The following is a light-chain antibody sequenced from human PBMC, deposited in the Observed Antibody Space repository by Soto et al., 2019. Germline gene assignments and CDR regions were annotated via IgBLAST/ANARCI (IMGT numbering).Light chain of an antibody. V-gene: IGLV2-14*03. CDR1: SSDVGGNKY. J-gene: IGLJ1*01. CDR3: IAGTGTTYV. Sequence: QSALTQPASVSGSPGQSITISCTGTSSDVGGNKYVSWYQHYPGKAPKLMICDVSNRPSGVSNRFSGSKSGNTASLTISGLQAEDEADYYCIAGTGTTYVFATGTKLTVL. CDR2: DVS.